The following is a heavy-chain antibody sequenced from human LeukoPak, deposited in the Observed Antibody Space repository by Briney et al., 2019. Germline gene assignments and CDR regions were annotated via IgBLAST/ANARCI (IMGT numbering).Heavy chain of an antibody. J-gene: IGHJ4*02. V-gene: IGHV4-30-2*01. CDR3: ARVGSSSWYYFDY. Sequence: SQTLSLTCAVAGGSISSGGYSWSWIRQPPGKGLEWIGYIYHSGSTYYNPSLKSRVTISVDRSKNQFSLKLSSVTAADTAVYYCARVGSSSWYYFDYWSQGTLVTVSS. CDR1: GGSISSGGYS. CDR2: IYHSGST. D-gene: IGHD6-13*01.